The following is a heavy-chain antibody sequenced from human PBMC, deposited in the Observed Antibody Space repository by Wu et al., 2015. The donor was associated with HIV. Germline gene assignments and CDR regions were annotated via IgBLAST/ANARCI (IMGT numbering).Heavy chain of an antibody. D-gene: IGHD2-21*02. CDR1: GFTFTSSA. V-gene: IGHV1-58*02. CDR3: AAGGAYCGGDCPPAFDI. Sequence: QMQLVQSGPEVKKPGTSVKVSCKASGFTFTSSAMQWVRQARGQRLEWIGWIVVGSGNTNYAQKFQERVTITRDMSTSTAYMELSSLRSEDTAVYYCAAGGAYCGGDCPPAFDIWGQGTMVTVSS. CDR2: IVVGSGNT. J-gene: IGHJ3*02.